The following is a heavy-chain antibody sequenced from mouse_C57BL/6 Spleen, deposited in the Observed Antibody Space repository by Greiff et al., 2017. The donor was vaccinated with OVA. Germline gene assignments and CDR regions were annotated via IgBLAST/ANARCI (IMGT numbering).Heavy chain of an antibody. V-gene: IGHV1-82*01. CDR1: GYAFSGSW. J-gene: IGHJ1*03. Sequence: QVQLQQSGPELVKPGASVKISCKAYGYAFSGSWMNWVKQRPGKGLEWIGRIYPGDGDTNYNGKFKGKATLTADKSSSTAYMQLSSLTSEDTAVYFCARGVYYYGSSYWYFDVGGTGTTVTVSS. D-gene: IGHD1-1*01. CDR2: IYPGDGDT. CDR3: ARGVYYYGSSYWYFDV.